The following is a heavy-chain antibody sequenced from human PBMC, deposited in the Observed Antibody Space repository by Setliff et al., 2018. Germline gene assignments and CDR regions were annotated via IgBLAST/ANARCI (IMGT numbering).Heavy chain of an antibody. CDR2: VHFSGSP. CDR3: TVYNTGSSKDHY. D-gene: IGHD2-8*02. Sequence: SETLSLTCTVSGGSIPSSTYYWGWIRQPPGKGLEWIGNVHFSGSPYYNPSLERRVTILSDTSKNQFSLKLSSVTAADTALYYCTVYNTGSSKDHYWGQGTPVTVSS. J-gene: IGHJ4*02. CDR1: GGSIPSSTYY. V-gene: IGHV4-39*07.